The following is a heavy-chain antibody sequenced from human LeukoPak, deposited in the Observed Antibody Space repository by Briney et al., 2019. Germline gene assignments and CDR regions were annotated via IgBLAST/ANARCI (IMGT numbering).Heavy chain of an antibody. V-gene: IGHV1-18*01. CDR3: ARPTISHYYYGMDV. Sequence: ASVKVSCKASGYTFTSYGISWVRQAPGQGLEWMGWISAYNGNTNYAQKLQGRVTMTTDTSTSTAYMELRSLRSDDTAVYYCARPTISHYYYGMDVWGRGTTVTVSS. CDR2: ISAYNGNT. CDR1: GYTFTSYG. J-gene: IGHJ6*02. D-gene: IGHD2-2*01.